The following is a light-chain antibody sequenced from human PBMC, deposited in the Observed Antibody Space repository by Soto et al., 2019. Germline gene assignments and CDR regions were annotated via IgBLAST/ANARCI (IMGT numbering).Light chain of an antibody. Sequence: QLVLTQSPSASASLGASVKLTCTLSSGHSSYAIAWHQQQPEKGPRYLMKLNSDGSHNKGDGIPDRFSGSSSGTERHLTISSLQSEDEADYYCQTWGTAIQDVVFGGGTQLTVL. CDR3: QTWGTAIQDVV. V-gene: IGLV4-69*01. CDR2: LNSDGSH. J-gene: IGLJ2*01. CDR1: SGHSSYA.